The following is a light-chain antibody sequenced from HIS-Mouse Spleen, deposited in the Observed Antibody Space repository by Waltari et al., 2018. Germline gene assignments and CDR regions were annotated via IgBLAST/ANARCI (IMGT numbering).Light chain of an antibody. CDR2: EDS. J-gene: IGLJ2*01. CDR3: YSTDSSGNHRV. CDR1: ALQTRN. V-gene: IGLV3-10*01. Sequence: SYELTQPPSVSVSPGHTARITGSGGALQTRNSSWYQQQSGQAPGLVIEEDSQRPSGIPERFSGSSSGTMATLTISVAQVEDEADYYCYSTDSSGNHRVFGGGTKLTVL.